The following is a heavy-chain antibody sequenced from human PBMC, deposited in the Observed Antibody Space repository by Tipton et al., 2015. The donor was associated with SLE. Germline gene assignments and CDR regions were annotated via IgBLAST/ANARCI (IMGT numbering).Heavy chain of an antibody. CDR2: IYHSGST. J-gene: IGHJ6*03. CDR1: GGSISSGGYS. Sequence: GLVKPSDTLSLTCAVSGGSISSGGYSWSWIRQPPGKGLEWIGYIYHSGSTYYNPSLKSRVTISVDGSKNQFSLKLSSVTAADTAVYYCASIGPIYYYYYYMDVWGKGTTVTVSS. V-gene: IGHV4-30-2*01. CDR3: ASIGPIYYYYYYMDV.